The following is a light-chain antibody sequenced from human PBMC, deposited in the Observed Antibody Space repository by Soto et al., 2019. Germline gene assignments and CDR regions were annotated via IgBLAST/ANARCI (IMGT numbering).Light chain of an antibody. J-gene: IGKJ2*01. Sequence: EVVLTQSPGTLSLSPGERATLSCRASQSVSNNYFAWYQQKPGQAPRLLIFGSSGRATGIPDRFSGSGSGTDFTLTISRLEPEDFAVYYYQQYGSSPPYTFGQGTKLEIK. CDR1: QSVSNNY. V-gene: IGKV3-20*01. CDR2: GSS. CDR3: QQYGSSPPYT.